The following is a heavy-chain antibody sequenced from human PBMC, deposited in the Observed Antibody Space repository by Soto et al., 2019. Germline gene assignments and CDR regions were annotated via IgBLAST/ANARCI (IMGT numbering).Heavy chain of an antibody. Sequence: QLQLQESGSGLVKPSQTLSLTCAVSGGSISSGGYSWSWIRQPPGKGLEWIGYIYHSGSTNYNPSLKSRVTISVDKSKNQFSLKLSSVTAADTAVYYCARRGWELLPDYFDYWGQGTLVTVSS. CDR2: IYHSGST. D-gene: IGHD1-26*01. J-gene: IGHJ4*02. CDR3: ARRGWELLPDYFDY. V-gene: IGHV4-30-2*01. CDR1: GGSISSGGYS.